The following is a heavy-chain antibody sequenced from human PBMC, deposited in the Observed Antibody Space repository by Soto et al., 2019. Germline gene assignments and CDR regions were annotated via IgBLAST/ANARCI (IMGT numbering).Heavy chain of an antibody. D-gene: IGHD5-12*01. Sequence: GGSLRLXCAASGFTVSSNYMAWVRQAPGKGLEWVSVIYPGGTTYYADSVKGRFTISRDSSKNTVYLQMNSLRAEDTAVYYCARQYSGYLNYFDYWGQGTLVTVSS. J-gene: IGHJ4*02. CDR2: IYPGGTT. CDR3: ARQYSGYLNYFDY. V-gene: IGHV3-66*04. CDR1: GFTVSSNY.